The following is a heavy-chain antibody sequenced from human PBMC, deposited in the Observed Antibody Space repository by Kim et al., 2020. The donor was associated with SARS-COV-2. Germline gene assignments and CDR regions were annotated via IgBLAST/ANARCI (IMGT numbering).Heavy chain of an antibody. CDR3: ARVAYSYGYHYGMDV. CDR2: INAGNGNT. J-gene: IGHJ6*02. Sequence: ASVKVSCKASGYTFTSYAMHWVRQAPGQRLEWMGWINAGNGNTKYSQKFQGRVTITRDTSASTAYMELSSLRSEDTAVYYCARVAYSYGYHYGMDVWGQGTTVTVSS. CDR1: GYTFTSYA. V-gene: IGHV1-3*01. D-gene: IGHD5-18*01.